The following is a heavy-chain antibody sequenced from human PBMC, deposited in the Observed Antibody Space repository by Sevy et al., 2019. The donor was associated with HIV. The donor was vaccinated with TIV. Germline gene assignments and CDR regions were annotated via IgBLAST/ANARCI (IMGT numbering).Heavy chain of an antibody. CDR3: ATPLPSGCYEGIGGYFDL. J-gene: IGHJ2*01. CDR2: LYSTGAT. D-gene: IGHD6-19*01. Sequence: SETLSLTCTISGGSISSSSYYWGWIRQPPGKGLEWMGSLYSTGATSYNPSLESRVTVSADTSRNRFYLKLDSVSAADTAVYYCATPLPSGCYEGIGGYFDLWGRGTLVTVSS. V-gene: IGHV4-39*01. CDR1: GGSISSSSYY.